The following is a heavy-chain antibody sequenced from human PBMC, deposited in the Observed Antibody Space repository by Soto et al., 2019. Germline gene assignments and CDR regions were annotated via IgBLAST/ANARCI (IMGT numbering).Heavy chain of an antibody. V-gene: IGHV3-30-3*01. CDR3: ARAQWEPRYDY. J-gene: IGHJ4*02. Sequence: QVQLVESGGGVVQPGRSLRLSCAASGFTFSSYAMHWVRQAPGTGLEWVAVISYDGSNKYYADSVKGRFTISRDNSKNTLYLQMNSLRGEDTAMYYCARAQWEPRYDYWGQGTLVTVSS. CDR2: ISYDGSNK. CDR1: GFTFSSYA. D-gene: IGHD1-26*01.